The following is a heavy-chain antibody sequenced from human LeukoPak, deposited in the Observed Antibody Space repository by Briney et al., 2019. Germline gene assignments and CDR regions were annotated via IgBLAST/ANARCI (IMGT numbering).Heavy chain of an antibody. D-gene: IGHD5-12*01. J-gene: IGHJ4*02. CDR1: GFTFSSYG. V-gene: IGHV3-30*03. CDR3: ASDIVANFDY. CDR2: ISYDGSNK. Sequence: GGSLRLSCAASGFTFSSYGMHWVRQAPGKGLEWVAVISYDGSNKYYADSVKGRFTISRDNSKNTLYLQMNSLRAEDTAVYYCASDIVANFDYWGQGTLVTVSS.